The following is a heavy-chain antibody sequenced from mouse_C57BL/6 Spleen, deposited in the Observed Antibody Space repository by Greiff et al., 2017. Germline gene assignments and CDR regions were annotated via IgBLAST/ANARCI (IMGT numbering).Heavy chain of an antibody. J-gene: IGHJ2*01. CDR3: ERVYGNYVRFGY. CDR2: INYDGSST. Sequence: EVMLVESEGGLVQPGRSLKLSCTASGFTFSDYYMSWVRQGPEKGLEWVANINYDGSSTYYLDSLKSRFVISRDNAKNILYLQMRSLKSADTATYYCERVYGNYVRFGYWGKGTTLTVA. D-gene: IGHD2-1*01. CDR1: GFTFSDYY. V-gene: IGHV5-16*01.